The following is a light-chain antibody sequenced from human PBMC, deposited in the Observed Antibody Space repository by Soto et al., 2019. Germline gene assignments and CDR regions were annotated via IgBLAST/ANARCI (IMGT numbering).Light chain of an antibody. CDR2: KAS. V-gene: IGKV1-5*03. CDR1: QTISTW. CDR3: QQYNSYPIT. J-gene: IGKJ5*01. Sequence: DIQMTQSPPTLSASVGDRVTTTCRASQTISTWLAWYQQKPGKAPKLLIYKASKLENGVPSRFSGSGSGTEFTLTISSLQPDDFATYYCQQYNSYPITFGQGTRLEIK.